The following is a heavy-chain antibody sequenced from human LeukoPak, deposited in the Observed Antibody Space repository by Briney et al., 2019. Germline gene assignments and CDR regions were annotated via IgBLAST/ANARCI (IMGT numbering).Heavy chain of an antibody. Sequence: SETLSLTCTVSGGSINSYYWSWIRQPPGKGLEWIGYIYYSGSTNYNPSLKSRVTISVDTSKNQFSLKLSSVTAADTAVYYCARGDYGDYVGYDYWGQGTLVTVSS. CDR1: GGSINSYY. CDR2: IYYSGST. J-gene: IGHJ4*02. D-gene: IGHD4-17*01. CDR3: ARGDYGDYVGYDY. V-gene: IGHV4-59*08.